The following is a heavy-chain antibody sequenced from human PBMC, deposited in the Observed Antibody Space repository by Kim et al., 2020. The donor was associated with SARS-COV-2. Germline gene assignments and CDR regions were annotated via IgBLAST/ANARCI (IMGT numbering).Heavy chain of an antibody. V-gene: IGHV4-39*01. CDR3: ARNAGPMDYYYYGMDV. CDR2: IYYSGST. CDR1: GGSISSSSYY. J-gene: IGHJ6*02. D-gene: IGHD2-8*01. Sequence: SETLSLTCTVSGGSISSSSYYWGWIRQPPGKGLEWIGSIYYSGSTYYNPSLKSRVTISVDTSKNQFSLKLSSVTAADTAVYYCARNAGPMDYYYYGMDVWGQGTTVTVSS.